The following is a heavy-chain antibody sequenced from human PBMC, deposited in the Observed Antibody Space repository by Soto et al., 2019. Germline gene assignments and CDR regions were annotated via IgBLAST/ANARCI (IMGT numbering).Heavy chain of an antibody. CDR1: GGSISSGGYY. CDR3: ARVGAAAGTFYYYYYGMDV. Sequence: LSLTCTVSGGSISSGGYYWSWIRQHPGKGLEWIGYIYYSGSTYYNPSLKSRVTISVDTSKNQFSLKLSSVTAADTAVYYCARVGAAAGTFYYYYYGMDVWGQGTTVTVSS. J-gene: IGHJ6*02. D-gene: IGHD6-13*01. V-gene: IGHV4-31*03. CDR2: IYYSGST.